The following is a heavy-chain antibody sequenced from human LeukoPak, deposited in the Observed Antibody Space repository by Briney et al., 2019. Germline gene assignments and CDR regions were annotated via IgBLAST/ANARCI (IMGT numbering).Heavy chain of an antibody. CDR2: INPSGGST. CDR1: GYTFTSYY. CDR3: GVVPAAMGGFDY. D-gene: IGHD2-2*01. Sequence: ASVKVSCKASGYTFTSYYMHWVRQAPGQGLEWMGLINPSGGSTSYAQKFQGRVTMTRDTSTSTVYMELSSLRSEDTAVYYCGVVPAAMGGFDYWGQGTLVTVSS. J-gene: IGHJ4*02. V-gene: IGHV1-46*01.